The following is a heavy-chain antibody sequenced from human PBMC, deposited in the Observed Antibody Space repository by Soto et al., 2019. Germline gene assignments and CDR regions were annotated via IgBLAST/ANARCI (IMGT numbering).Heavy chain of an antibody. CDR1: GYTFTDFY. Sequence: ASVKVSCKASGYTFTDFYMHWVRQAPGQGLEWMGWINPNSGGTNYAQKFQGRVTMTRDTSISTAYMELTRPRSDDTAVYYCARVGHCSSTSCYPFDFWGQGTLVTVSS. J-gene: IGHJ4*02. V-gene: IGHV1-2*02. D-gene: IGHD2-2*01. CDR2: INPNSGGT. CDR3: ARVGHCSSTSCYPFDF.